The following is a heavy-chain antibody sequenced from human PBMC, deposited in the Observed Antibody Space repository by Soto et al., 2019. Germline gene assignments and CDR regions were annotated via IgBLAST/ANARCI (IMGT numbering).Heavy chain of an antibody. Sequence: EVQLVESGGGLVQPGGSLRLSCAATGFTFSTYWMHWVRQGPGKGLVWVSRISTDGSSTNYADSVKGRFTISRDNAKSTLYLQMNSRRAEDTAVYYCARAAGSNYPFDYWGQGSLVTVSS. CDR3: ARAAGSNYPFDY. J-gene: IGHJ4*02. CDR1: GFTFSTYW. V-gene: IGHV3-74*01. CDR2: ISTDGSST. D-gene: IGHD4-4*01.